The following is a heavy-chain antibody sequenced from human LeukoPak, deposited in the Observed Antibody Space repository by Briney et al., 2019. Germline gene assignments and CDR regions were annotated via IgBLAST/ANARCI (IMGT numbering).Heavy chain of an antibody. J-gene: IGHJ4*02. D-gene: IGHD3-16*01. Sequence: PGGSLRLSCAASGFTFSSYAMHWVRQAPGKGLEYVSAISSNVGSTYYANSVKGRFTISRDNSKNTLYLQMGSLRAEDMAVYYCARLHSGNLRLGFDYWGQGTLVTVSS. CDR2: ISSNVGST. V-gene: IGHV3-64*01. CDR3: ARLHSGNLRLGFDY. CDR1: GFTFSSYA.